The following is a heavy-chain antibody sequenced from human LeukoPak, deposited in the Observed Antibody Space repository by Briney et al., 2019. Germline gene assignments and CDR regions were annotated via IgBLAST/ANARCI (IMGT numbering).Heavy chain of an antibody. CDR1: GFTFSSYA. D-gene: IGHD3-22*01. CDR3: AKYYYDISGSYYFDY. V-gene: IGHV3-23*01. CDR2: ITGGGGGST. J-gene: IGHJ4*02. Sequence: GGSLRLSCAASGFTFSSYAMTWVRQAPGKGLEWVSAITGGGGGSTYYADSVKGRFTISRDNSKNTLYLQMNSLRAEDTAVYYCAKYYYDISGSYYFDYWGQGTLVTVSS.